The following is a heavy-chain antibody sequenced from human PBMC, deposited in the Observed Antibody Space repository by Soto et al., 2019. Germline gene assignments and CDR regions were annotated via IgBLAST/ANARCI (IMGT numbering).Heavy chain of an antibody. D-gene: IGHD6-19*01. J-gene: IGHJ5*02. CDR2: IYTSGST. CDR1: GGSISSYY. CDR3: ARDRRIVVAGGINWFDP. Sequence: SETLSLTCTVSGGSISSYYWSWIRQPAGKGLEWIGRIYTSGSTNYNPSLKSRVTMSVDTSKNQFSLKLSSVTAADTAVYYCARDRRIVVAGGINWFDPWGQGTLVTVSS. V-gene: IGHV4-4*07.